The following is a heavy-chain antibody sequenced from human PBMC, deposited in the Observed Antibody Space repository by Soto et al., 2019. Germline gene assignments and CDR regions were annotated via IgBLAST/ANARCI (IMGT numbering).Heavy chain of an antibody. CDR1: GFTFDDYA. J-gene: IGHJ4*02. CDR3: AKDNGHYGGNFVCDY. D-gene: IGHD4-17*01. Sequence: EVQLVESGGGLVQPGRSLRLSCAASGFTFDDYAMHWVRQAPGKGLEWVSGISWNSGSIGYADSVKGRFTISRDNAKTALYLQMNSLRAEDTAWYYCAKDNGHYGGNFVCDYWGQGTLVTVAS. CDR2: ISWNSGSI. V-gene: IGHV3-9*01.